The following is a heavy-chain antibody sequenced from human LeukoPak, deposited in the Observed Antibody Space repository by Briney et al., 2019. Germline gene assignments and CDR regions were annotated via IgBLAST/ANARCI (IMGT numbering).Heavy chain of an antibody. D-gene: IGHD6-13*01. V-gene: IGHV3-73*01. J-gene: IGHJ6*02. CDR2: IRSKANTYAT. Sequence: GGSLRLSCAASGFTFSGSAMHWVRQASGKGLEWVGRIRSKANTYATAYAASVKGRFSISRDDSKNTAYLQLNSLKTEDTAVYYCNAAVGTDFYGYGMDVWGQGTTVTVSS. CDR1: GFTFSGSA. CDR3: NAAVGTDFYGYGMDV.